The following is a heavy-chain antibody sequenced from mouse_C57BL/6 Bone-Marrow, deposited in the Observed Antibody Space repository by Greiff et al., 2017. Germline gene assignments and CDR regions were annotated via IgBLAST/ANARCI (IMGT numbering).Heavy chain of an antibody. V-gene: IGHV5-9-1*02. J-gene: IGHJ4*01. D-gene: IGHD2-3*01. CDR3: TRRGVYDGYYGAMDY. Sequence: EVKLVESGEGLVKPGGSLKLSCAASGFTFSSYAMSWVRQTPEKRLEWVAYISSGGDYIYYADTVKGRFTISRDNARNTLYLQMSSLKSEDTAMYYCTRRGVYDGYYGAMDYWGQGTSVTVSS. CDR2: ISSGGDYI. CDR1: GFTFSSYA.